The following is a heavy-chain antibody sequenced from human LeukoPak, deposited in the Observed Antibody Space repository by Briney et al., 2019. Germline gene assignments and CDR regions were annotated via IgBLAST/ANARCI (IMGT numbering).Heavy chain of an antibody. CDR3: ARRSQSSGWFGTRDFYFDY. V-gene: IGHV5-51*01. J-gene: IGHJ4*02. Sequence: GESLKISCKGSGYSFTGYWIAWVRQMPGKGLEWMGIIYPDDSDTRYSPSFQGQVTISADKSISTAYLQWSSLKASDTAMYYCARRSQSSGWFGTRDFYFDYWGQGTLVTVSS. CDR2: IYPDDSDT. D-gene: IGHD6-19*01. CDR1: GYSFTGYW.